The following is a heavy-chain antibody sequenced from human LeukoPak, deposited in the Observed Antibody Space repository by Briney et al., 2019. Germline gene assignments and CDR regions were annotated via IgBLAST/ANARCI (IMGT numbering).Heavy chain of an antibody. CDR2: IIPIFGTA. CDR3: ARDLGGATGVFED. CDR1: GSTFRGYD. Sequence: SVKVSFKASGSTFRGYDFNWVRQAPGQGLERMGGIIPIFGTADYAQKFQGRVTITTDESTSTAYMELSSLTSEDTAVYYCARDLGGATGVFEDWGQGTLVTVSS. V-gene: IGHV1-69*05. J-gene: IGHJ4*02. D-gene: IGHD3-16*01.